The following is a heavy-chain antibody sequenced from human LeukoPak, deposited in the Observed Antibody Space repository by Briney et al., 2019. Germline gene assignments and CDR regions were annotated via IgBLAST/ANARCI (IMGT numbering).Heavy chain of an antibody. D-gene: IGHD4-11*01. CDR3: AREVTRDYSNDFDY. CDR1: GFTFSSYS. J-gene: IGHJ4*02. Sequence: PGGSLRLSCAASGFTFSSYSMNWVRQAPGKGLEWVSSISSSSSYIYYADSVKGRFTISRDNAKNSLYLQMNSLRAEDTAVYYCAREVTRDYSNDFDYWGQGTLVTVSS. CDR2: ISSSSSYI. V-gene: IGHV3-21*01.